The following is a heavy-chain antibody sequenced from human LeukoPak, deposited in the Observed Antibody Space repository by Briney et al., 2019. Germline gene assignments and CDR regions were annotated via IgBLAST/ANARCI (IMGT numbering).Heavy chain of an antibody. J-gene: IGHJ4*02. CDR1: GGTFSSFA. V-gene: IGHV1-69*13. CDR3: AREGEIVATID. D-gene: IGHD5-12*01. Sequence: SVKVSCKASGGTFSSFAISWVRQAQGQGLEWVGGIIPIFGTANYAQKFQGRVKITADETTRTPYRVLHRLSSEDTAVYYCAREGEIVATIDWGQGTLVTVSS. CDR2: IIPIFGTA.